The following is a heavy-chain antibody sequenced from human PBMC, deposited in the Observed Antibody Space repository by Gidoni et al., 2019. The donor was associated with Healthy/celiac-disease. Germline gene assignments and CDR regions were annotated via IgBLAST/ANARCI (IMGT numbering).Heavy chain of an antibody. CDR3: ARDIDRIGYSSSWYEKVCFDY. J-gene: IGHJ4*02. V-gene: IGHV1-69*04. D-gene: IGHD6-13*01. CDR2: IIPILGIA. CDR1: GGTFRSYA. Sequence: QVQLVQSGAEVKKPGSSVTVSCKASGGTFRSYAISWVRQAPGQGLEWMGRIIPILGIANYAQKFQGRVTITADKSTSTAYMELSSLRSEDTAVYYCARDIDRIGYSSSWYEKVCFDYWGQGTLVTVSS.